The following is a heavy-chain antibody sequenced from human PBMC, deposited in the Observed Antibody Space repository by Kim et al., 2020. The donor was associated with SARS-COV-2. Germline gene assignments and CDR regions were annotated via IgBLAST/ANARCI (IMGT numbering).Heavy chain of an antibody. CDR3: ARSYYYGSGSHDAFDI. J-gene: IGHJ3*02. D-gene: IGHD3-10*01. CDR2: IYYSGST. Sequence: SETLSLTCTVSGGSISSYYWSWIRQPPGKGLEWIGYIYYSGSTNYNPSLKSRVTISVDTSKNQFSLKLSSVTAADTAVYHCARSYYYGSGSHDAFDIWGQGTMVTVSS. CDR1: GGSISSYY. V-gene: IGHV4-59*13.